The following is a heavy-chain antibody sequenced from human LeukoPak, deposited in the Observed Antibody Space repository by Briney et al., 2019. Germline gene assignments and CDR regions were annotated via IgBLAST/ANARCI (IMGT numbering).Heavy chain of an antibody. CDR1: GFTFSSYS. CDR2: ISDSGSTI. Sequence: LSGGSLRLSCAASGFTFSSYSMNWVRQAPGKGLEWVSYISDSGSTIYYADSVKGRFTISRDNAKNSLYLQMNSLRAEDTAVYYCARLNSGTYAFDYWGQGTLVTVSS. V-gene: IGHV3-48*04. CDR3: ARLNSGTYAFDY. D-gene: IGHD1-26*01. J-gene: IGHJ4*02.